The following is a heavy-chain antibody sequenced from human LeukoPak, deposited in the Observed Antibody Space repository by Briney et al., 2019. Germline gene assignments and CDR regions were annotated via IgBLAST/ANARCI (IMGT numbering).Heavy chain of an antibody. CDR3: ARDEGITFGGVIVMSYYYYGMDV. Sequence: GGSLRLSCAASGFTFSSYSMNWVRQAPGKGLEWVSSISSSSSYIYYADSVKGRFTISRDNAKNSLYLQMNSLRAEDTAVYYCARDEGITFGGVIVMSYYYYGMDVWGQGTTVTVSS. V-gene: IGHV3-21*01. D-gene: IGHD3-16*02. J-gene: IGHJ6*02. CDR2: ISSSSSYI. CDR1: GFTFSSYS.